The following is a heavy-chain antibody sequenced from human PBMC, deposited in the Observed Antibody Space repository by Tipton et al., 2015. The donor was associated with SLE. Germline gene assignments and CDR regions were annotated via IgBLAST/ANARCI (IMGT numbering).Heavy chain of an antibody. J-gene: IGHJ4*02. CDR1: GFTVSSNY. Sequence: SLRLSCAASGFTVSSNYMSWVRQAPGQGLEWVSVIYSGGSTYYADSVKGRFTISRDNSKNTLYLQMNSLRTEDTAVYYCARVLGGLGLFDYWGQGTLVTVSS. D-gene: IGHD2-15*01. V-gene: IGHV3-53*05. CDR3: ARVLGGLGLFDY. CDR2: IYSGGST.